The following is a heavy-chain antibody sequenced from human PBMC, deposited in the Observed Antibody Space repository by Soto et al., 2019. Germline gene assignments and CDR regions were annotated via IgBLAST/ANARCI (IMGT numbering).Heavy chain of an antibody. CDR1: GFTFSSYS. J-gene: IGHJ4*02. Sequence: GGSLSLSCAASGFTFSSYSMNWVRQAPGKGLEWVSSISSSSSYIYYADSVKGRFTISRDNAKSSLYLQMNSLRAEDTAVYYCARDPGNVDYWGQGTLVTVSS. CDR3: ARDPGNVDY. V-gene: IGHV3-21*01. CDR2: ISSSSSYI.